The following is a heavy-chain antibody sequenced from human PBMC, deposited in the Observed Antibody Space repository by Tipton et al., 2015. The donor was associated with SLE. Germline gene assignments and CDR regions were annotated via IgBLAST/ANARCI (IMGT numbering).Heavy chain of an antibody. CDR1: GGSISSSSYC. CDR3: ARERRSSSKSFDL. D-gene: IGHD6-6*01. CDR2: ICHSGST. Sequence: TLSLTCTVSGGSISSSSYCWSWIRQSPGKGLEWIGEICHSGSTNYNPSLKSRVTISIDTSKSQFSLKMNSLTAADTAVYYCARERRSSSKSFDLWGQGTLVTVSS. J-gene: IGHJ5*02. V-gene: IGHV4-39*02.